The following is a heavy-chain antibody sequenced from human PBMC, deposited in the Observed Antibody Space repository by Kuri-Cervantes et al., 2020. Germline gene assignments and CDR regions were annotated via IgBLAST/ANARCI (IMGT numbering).Heavy chain of an antibody. CDR1: GFTFSNAW. CDR3: TTDSHWGRF. Sequence: GESLKISCAASGFTFSNAWMSWVRQAPGKGLEWVGRIKSKTDGGTTDYAAPVKGRFTISRDDSRNILYLQMNNVKIEDTGVYYCTTDSHWGRFWGQGSLVTVSS. CDR2: IKSKTDGGTT. D-gene: IGHD7-27*01. V-gene: IGHV3-15*01. J-gene: IGHJ1*01.